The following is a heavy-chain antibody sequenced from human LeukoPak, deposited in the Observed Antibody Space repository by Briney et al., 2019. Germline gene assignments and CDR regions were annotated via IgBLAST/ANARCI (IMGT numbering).Heavy chain of an antibody. CDR2: IYHSGST. D-gene: IGHD3-10*01. Sequence: SETLSLTCAVSGGSISSGGYSWSWIRQPPGKGLEWIGYIYHSGSTYYNPSLKSRVTISVDRSKNQFSLKLSSVTAADTVVYCCARVGSGSYYNPNWFDPWGQGTLVTVSS. CDR3: ARVGSGSYYNPNWFDP. V-gene: IGHV4-30-2*01. J-gene: IGHJ5*02. CDR1: GGSISSGGYS.